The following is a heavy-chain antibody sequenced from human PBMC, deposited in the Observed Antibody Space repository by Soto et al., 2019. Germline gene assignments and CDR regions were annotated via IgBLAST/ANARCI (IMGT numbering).Heavy chain of an antibody. D-gene: IGHD2-15*01. Sequence: QVQLVQSGAEVKKPGSSVKVSCKASGGTFSSYAISWVRQAPGQGLEWMGGIIPSFGTANYAQKFQGRVTITGDKSTRNAYMELGSLRPEDTAVYYWAGDRKVGWVVAAGYGMDVWGQGTTVTVSS. CDR3: AGDRKVGWVVAAGYGMDV. CDR1: GGTFSSYA. CDR2: IIPSFGTA. J-gene: IGHJ6*02. V-gene: IGHV1-69*06.